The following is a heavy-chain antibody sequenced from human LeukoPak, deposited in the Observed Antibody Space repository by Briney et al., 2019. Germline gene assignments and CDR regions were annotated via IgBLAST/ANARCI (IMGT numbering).Heavy chain of an antibody. CDR2: ISSSSSSI. Sequence: PGGSLRLSCAASGFTFSDYYMSWVRQAPGKGLEWVSFISSSSSSIYYADSVKGRFTISRDNAKNSLYLEMNSLRAEDTAVYYCARDVYYDILTGFFDYWGQGTLVTVSS. J-gene: IGHJ4*02. CDR3: ARDVYYDILTGFFDY. D-gene: IGHD3-9*01. CDR1: GFTFSDYY. V-gene: IGHV3-11*04.